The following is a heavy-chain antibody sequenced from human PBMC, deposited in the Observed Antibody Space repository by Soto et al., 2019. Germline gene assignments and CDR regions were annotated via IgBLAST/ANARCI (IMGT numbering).Heavy chain of an antibody. J-gene: IGHJ6*02. Sequence: PSENLSLTCSDSGADINTYSWTWIRQPAGKGLEWIGRIYTSASINYNPSLKGRVTLSVDTSTNQVSLRLASVTAADTAIYYCARDREAGYNFYYGMDVWGQGTTVTVSS. CDR3: ARDREAGYNFYYGMDV. V-gene: IGHV4-4*07. CDR2: IYTSASI. CDR1: GADINTYS. D-gene: IGHD6-19*01.